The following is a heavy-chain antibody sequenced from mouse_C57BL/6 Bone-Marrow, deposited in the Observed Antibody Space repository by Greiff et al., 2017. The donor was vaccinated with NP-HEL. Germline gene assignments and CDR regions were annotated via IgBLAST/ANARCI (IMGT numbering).Heavy chain of an antibody. CDR2: IYPGDGDT. J-gene: IGHJ4*01. V-gene: IGHV1-80*01. CDR3: ARGDYGSSRFGYAMDY. CDR1: GYAFSSYW. Sequence: QVQLQPSGAELVKPGASVKISCNASGYAFSSYWMNWVKERPGKGLEWIGQIYPGDGDTTYNGKFKGKATLTADKSSSTAYMQVSRLTSEDSAVYFCARGDYGSSRFGYAMDYWGQGTSVTVSS. D-gene: IGHD1-1*01.